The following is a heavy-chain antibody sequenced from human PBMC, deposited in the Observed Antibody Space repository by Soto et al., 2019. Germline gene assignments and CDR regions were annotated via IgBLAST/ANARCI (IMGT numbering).Heavy chain of an antibody. Sequence: ASVKVSCTVSGYTLTELSMHWVRQAPGKGLEWMGGFDPEDGETIYAQKFQGRVTMTEDTSTDTAYMELSSLRSEDTAVYYCATTVMGSSGWYVFDYGGQETLVTVSS. D-gene: IGHD6-19*01. CDR1: GYTLTELS. V-gene: IGHV1-24*01. J-gene: IGHJ4*02. CDR3: ATTVMGSSGWYVFDY. CDR2: FDPEDGET.